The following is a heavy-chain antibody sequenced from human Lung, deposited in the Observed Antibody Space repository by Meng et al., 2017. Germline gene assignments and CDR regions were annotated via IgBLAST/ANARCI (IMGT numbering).Heavy chain of an antibody. J-gene: IGHJ4*02. CDR2: ISYDGSNQ. Sequence: QVQPVESGGGVVQPGRSLRLSCAASGFTFSRNAMHWVRQAPGKGLEWVAAISYDGSNQHYADSVKGRFTISRDNSENTLYLQMNSLRAEDTAVYYCARNNYGDYYFDYWGQGTLVTVSS. CDR1: GFTFSRNA. CDR3: ARNNYGDYYFDY. D-gene: IGHD4-17*01. V-gene: IGHV3-30*01.